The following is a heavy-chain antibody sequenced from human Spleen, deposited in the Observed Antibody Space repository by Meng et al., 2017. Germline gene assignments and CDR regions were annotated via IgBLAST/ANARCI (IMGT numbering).Heavy chain of an antibody. D-gene: IGHD4-11*01. CDR1: GGSFSDYY. CDR2: INHSGST. J-gene: IGHJ4*02. Sequence: QVQLQQWGDGLFKPSETLSITCVVSGGSFSDYYWSWIRQPPGKGLEWIGEINHSGSTNYNPSLESRATISVDTSQNNLSLKLSSVTAADSAVYYCARGPTTMAHDFDYWGQGTLVTVSS. CDR3: ARGPTTMAHDFDY. V-gene: IGHV4-34*01.